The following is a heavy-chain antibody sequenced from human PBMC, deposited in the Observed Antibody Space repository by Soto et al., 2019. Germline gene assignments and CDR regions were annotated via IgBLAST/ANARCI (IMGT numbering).Heavy chain of an antibody. J-gene: IGHJ4*02. CDR1: GWSFSGYY. V-gene: IGHV4-34*01. D-gene: IGHD5-18*01. Sequence: PADTLSLTCAVYGWSFSGYYWRWIRQPPGKGLEWSGEINHSGSTNYNPSLKGRVTISVDTSKNQSTLKLSSVTAADTAVYYCARGYIGYSYGFSYWGQGTLLTVSS. CDR2: INHSGST. CDR3: ARGYIGYSYGFSY.